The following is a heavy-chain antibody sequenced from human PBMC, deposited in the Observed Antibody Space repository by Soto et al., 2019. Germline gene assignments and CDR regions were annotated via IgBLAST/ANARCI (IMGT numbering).Heavy chain of an antibody. D-gene: IGHD3-9*01. V-gene: IGHV3-21*01. J-gene: IGHJ6*02. CDR2: ISSSSSYI. CDR1: GFTCSSYR. CDR3: ARDPRDYDILTGSSWPLLPDPGMDV. Sequence: GGSLILSCAASGFTCSSYRMNWVRQAPGKGLEWVSSISSSSSYIYYADSVKGRFTISRDNAKNSLYLQMNSLRAEDTAVYYCARDPRDYDILTGSSWPLLPDPGMDVWGQGTTVTVSS.